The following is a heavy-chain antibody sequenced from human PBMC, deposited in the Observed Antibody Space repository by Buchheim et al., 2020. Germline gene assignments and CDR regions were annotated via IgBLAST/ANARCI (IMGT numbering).Heavy chain of an antibody. CDR3: ARLQQQLVFFDF. J-gene: IGHJ4*02. D-gene: IGHD6-13*01. CDR2: ISSSRGTTI. Sequence: QEQLVESGGGLVKPGGSLRLLCAASGFTFSEYYMSWIRQAPGKGLEWVSYISSSRGTTIYYADSVKGRFTISRDNAKNSLYLQMNSLRAEDTAVYYCARLQQQLVFFDFWGQGTL. V-gene: IGHV3-11*01. CDR1: GFTFSEYY.